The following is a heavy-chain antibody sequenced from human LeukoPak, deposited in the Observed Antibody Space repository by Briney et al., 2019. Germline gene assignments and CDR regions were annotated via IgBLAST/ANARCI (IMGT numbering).Heavy chain of an antibody. D-gene: IGHD6-19*01. J-gene: IGHJ4*02. V-gene: IGHV4-34*01. Sequence: SETLSLTCAVYGGSFSGYYWSWIRQPPGKGLERIGEINHSGSTNYNPSLKSRVTISVDTSKNQFSLKLSSVTAADTAVYYCARGPAVAGYDYWGQGTLVTVSS. CDR1: GGSFSGYY. CDR2: INHSGST. CDR3: ARGPAVAGYDY.